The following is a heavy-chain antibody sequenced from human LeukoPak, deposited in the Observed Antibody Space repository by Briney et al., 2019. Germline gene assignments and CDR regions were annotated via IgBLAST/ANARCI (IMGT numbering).Heavy chain of an antibody. Sequence: SQTLSLTCTVSGGSISSGGYYWSWVRQHPGKGLEWIGYISYSGSTYYNPSLKSRVTISVDTSKNQFSLQLSSVTAADTAVYYCARHITGTTLDYWGQGTLVTVSS. D-gene: IGHD1-7*01. V-gene: IGHV4-31*03. J-gene: IGHJ4*02. CDR1: GGSISSGGYY. CDR3: ARHITGTTLDY. CDR2: ISYSGST.